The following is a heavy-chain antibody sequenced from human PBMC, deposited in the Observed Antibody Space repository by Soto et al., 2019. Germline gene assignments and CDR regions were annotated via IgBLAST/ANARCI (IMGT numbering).Heavy chain of an antibody. J-gene: IGHJ2*01. Sequence: DVQLLESGGDLVQPGESLRLSCAASGFIFSDFAMSWVRQTPGKGLEWVSAVSVYGRSTHYSDAVKGRFTISRDNSRDTLFLQMNSLRAEDTAVYYCARRPAGDSHWYFDLWGRGTLVTVSS. CDR2: VSVYGRST. V-gene: IGHV3-23*01. D-gene: IGHD2-21*01. CDR1: GFIFSDFA. CDR3: ARRPAGDSHWYFDL.